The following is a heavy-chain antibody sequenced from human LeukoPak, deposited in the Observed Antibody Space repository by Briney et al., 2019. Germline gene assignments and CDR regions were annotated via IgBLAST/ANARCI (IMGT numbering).Heavy chain of an antibody. CDR1: GFTFSNYV. CDR3: AKASGQWLVTH. V-gene: IGHV3-23*01. J-gene: IGHJ4*02. Sequence: PGGSLRLSCAASGFTFSNYVMNWVRQAPGKGLDWVSAISGSGGRTYYADSVKGRFTTSRDNSKNTLYLQMNSLRAEDTAVYYCAKASGQWLVTHWGQGTLVTVSS. D-gene: IGHD6-19*01. CDR2: ISGSGGRT.